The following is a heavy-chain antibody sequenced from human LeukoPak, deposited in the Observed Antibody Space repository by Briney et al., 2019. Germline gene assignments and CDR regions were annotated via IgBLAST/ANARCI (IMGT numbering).Heavy chain of an antibody. CDR3: AGGLSGWYGGGYDF. D-gene: IGHD6-19*01. CDR1: GGSFSGYY. V-gene: IGHV4-34*01. J-gene: IGHJ4*02. CDR2: INHSGST. Sequence: SETLSLTCAVYGGSFSGYYWSWIRQPPGKGLEWIGEINHSGSTNYNPSLKSRVTISVDTSKNQFSLKLSSVTAADTAVYYCAGGLSGWYGGGYDFWGQGTLVTVSS.